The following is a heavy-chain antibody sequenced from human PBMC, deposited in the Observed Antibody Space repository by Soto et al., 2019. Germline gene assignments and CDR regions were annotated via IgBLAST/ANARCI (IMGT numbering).Heavy chain of an antibody. J-gene: IGHJ6*02. Sequence: LETLSLTCAVYGGSFSGYYWSWIRQPPGKGLEWIGEINHSGSTNYNPSLKSRVTISVDTSKNQFSLKLSSVTAADTAVYYCARGGTRQQLVLRVYYGMDVWGQGTTVTAP. V-gene: IGHV4-34*01. CDR3: ARGGTRQQLVLRVYYGMDV. CDR1: GGSFSGYY. CDR2: INHSGST. D-gene: IGHD6-13*01.